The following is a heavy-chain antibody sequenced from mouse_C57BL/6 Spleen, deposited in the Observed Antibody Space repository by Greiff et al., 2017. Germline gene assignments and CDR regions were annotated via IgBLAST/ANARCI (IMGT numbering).Heavy chain of an antibody. CDR1: GYTFTDYY. D-gene: IGHD3-2*02. CDR2: INPNNGGT. J-gene: IGHJ4*01. CDR3: AIDSSGLYAMDY. Sequence: VQLQQSGPELVKPGASVKISCKASGYTFTDYYMNWVKQSHGKSLEWIGDINPNNGGTSYNQKFKGKATLTVDKSSSTAYMELRSLTSEDSAVYYCAIDSSGLYAMDYWGQGTSVTVSS. V-gene: IGHV1-26*01.